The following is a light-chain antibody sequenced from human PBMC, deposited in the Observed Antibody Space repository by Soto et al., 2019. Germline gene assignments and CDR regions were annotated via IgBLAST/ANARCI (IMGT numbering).Light chain of an antibody. CDR2: SNN. J-gene: IGLJ2*01. CDR3: AAWYDSLKGVV. CDR1: SSNIGSNT. V-gene: IGLV1-44*01. Sequence: QSVLTQPPSASGTPGQRVTISCSGSSSNIGSNTVNWYQQHPGTAPKLLIYSNNQRPSGVPDRFSGSKSGTSASLAISGLQSDDEADYYCAAWYDSLKGVVFGGGTKLTVL.